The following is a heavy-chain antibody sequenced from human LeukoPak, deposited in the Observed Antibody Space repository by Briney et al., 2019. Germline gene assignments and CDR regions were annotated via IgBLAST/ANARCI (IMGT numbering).Heavy chain of an antibody. CDR1: GYTFTGHY. CDR3: ARSWRFGDLSALEKYNWFDP. V-gene: IGHV1-46*01. J-gene: IGHJ5*02. D-gene: IGHD3-10*01. Sequence: ASVKVSCKASGYTFTGHYIHWVRQAPGQGLEWMGIINPSGGSTRSAQKFQGRVTMTRDTSTSTVYMELSSLRSEDTAVYYCARSWRFGDLSALEKYNWFDPWGQGTLVTVSS. CDR2: INPSGGST.